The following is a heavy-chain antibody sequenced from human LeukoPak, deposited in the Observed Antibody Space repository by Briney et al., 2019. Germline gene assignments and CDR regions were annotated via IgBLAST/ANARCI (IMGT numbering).Heavy chain of an antibody. CDR3: AREGYCSDATCYGPYYWFDP. V-gene: IGHV1-2*02. J-gene: IGHJ5*02. CDR1: GYTFTSYG. D-gene: IGHD2-15*01. Sequence: VASVKVSCKASGYTFTSYGISWVRQAPGQGLEWMGWINPNSGGTNYAQKFQGRVTMTTDTSISTACMELNRLKSDDTAVYFCAREGYCSDATCYGPYYWFDPWGQGTLVTVSS. CDR2: INPNSGGT.